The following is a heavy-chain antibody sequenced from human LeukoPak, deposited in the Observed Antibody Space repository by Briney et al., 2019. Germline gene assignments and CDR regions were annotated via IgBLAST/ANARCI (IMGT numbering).Heavy chain of an antibody. V-gene: IGHV3-23*01. Sequence: PGGSLRLSCAASGFTFSSYAMSWVRQAPGKGLEWVSAISGNGGSTYYADSVKGRFTISRDNSKNTLYLQMNSLKGEDTAVYYCAKSRRLYGDFIDYWGQGTLVTVSS. CDR1: GFTFSSYA. J-gene: IGHJ4*02. CDR3: AKSRRLYGDFIDY. D-gene: IGHD4-17*01. CDR2: ISGNGGST.